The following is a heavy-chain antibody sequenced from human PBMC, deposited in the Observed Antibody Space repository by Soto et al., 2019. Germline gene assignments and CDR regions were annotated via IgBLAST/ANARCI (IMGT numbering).Heavy chain of an antibody. CDR2: IIPIFGTA. CDR1: GGSFSSYA. Sequence: SVNVSYKASGGSFSSYAISWVRQAPGQGLEWMGGIIPIFGTANYAQKFQGRVTITADESTSTAYMELSSLRSEDTAVYYCARSDYSNFPYYYYGMDVWGQGTTVTVSS. CDR3: ARSDYSNFPYYYYGMDV. J-gene: IGHJ6*02. V-gene: IGHV1-69*13. D-gene: IGHD4-4*01.